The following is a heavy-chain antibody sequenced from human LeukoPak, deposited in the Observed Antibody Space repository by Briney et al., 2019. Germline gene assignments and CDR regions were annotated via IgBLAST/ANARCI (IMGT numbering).Heavy chain of an antibody. J-gene: IGHJ4*02. CDR3: ARDGRGYSYGYDY. CDR1: GGSISSYY. CDR2: IYYSGST. Sequence: PSETLSLTRTVSGGSISSYYWSWIRQPPGKGLEWIGYIYYSGSTNYNPSLKSRVTISVDTSKNQFSLKLSSVTAADTAVYYCARDGRGYSYGYDYWGQGTLVTVSS. V-gene: IGHV4-59*01. D-gene: IGHD5-18*01.